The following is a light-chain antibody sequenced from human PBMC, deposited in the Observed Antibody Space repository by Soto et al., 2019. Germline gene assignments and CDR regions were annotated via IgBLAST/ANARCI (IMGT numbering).Light chain of an antibody. Sequence: SYELTQPPSVSVAPGETARITCGGNNIGSNSVHWYQRKPGQAPVVVIYYDRDRPSGIPERFSGSNSGNTATLTISRVEAGDEDDYYCQVWDRSSDHVMFGGGTKVTVL. V-gene: IGLV3-21*04. CDR3: QVWDRSSDHVM. CDR1: NIGSNS. J-gene: IGLJ3*02. CDR2: YDR.